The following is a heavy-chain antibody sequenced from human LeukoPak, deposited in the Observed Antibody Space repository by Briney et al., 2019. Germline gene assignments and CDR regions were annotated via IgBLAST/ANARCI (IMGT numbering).Heavy chain of an antibody. CDR2: INPSGGST. CDR1: GYTFTSYY. V-gene: IGHV1-46*01. D-gene: IGHD2-15*01. CDR3: AREGSVVVAATWTDNWFDP. J-gene: IGHJ5*02. Sequence: GASMKVSCKASGYTFTSYYMHWVRQAPGQGLEWMGIINPSGGSTSYAQKFQGRVTMTRDMSTSTVYMELSSLRSEDTAVYYCAREGSVVVAATWTDNWFDPWGQGTLVTVSS.